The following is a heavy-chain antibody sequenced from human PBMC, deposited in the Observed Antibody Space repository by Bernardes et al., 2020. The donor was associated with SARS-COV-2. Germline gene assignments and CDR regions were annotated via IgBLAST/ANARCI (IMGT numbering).Heavy chain of an antibody. CDR1: GFTFSSYG. CDR3: AKTLSGYYSSWFDP. Sequence: GGSLSLSCAASGFTFSSYGMHWVRQAPGKGLEWVAVISYDGSNKYYADSVKGRFTISRDNSKNTLYLQMNSLRAEDTAVYYCAKTLSGYYSSWFDPWGQGTLVTVSS. CDR2: ISYDGSNK. V-gene: IGHV3-30*18. D-gene: IGHD3-22*01. J-gene: IGHJ5*02.